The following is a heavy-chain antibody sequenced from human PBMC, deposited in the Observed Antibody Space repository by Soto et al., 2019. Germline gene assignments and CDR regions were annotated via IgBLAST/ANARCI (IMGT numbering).Heavy chain of an antibody. CDR1: GGSISSGDYY. CDR2: IYYSGST. V-gene: IGHV4-30-4*01. J-gene: IGHJ4*02. D-gene: IGHD1-7*01. Sequence: SETLSLTCTVSGGSISSGDYYWSWIRQPPGKGLEWIGYIYYSGSTYYNPSLKSRVTISVDTSKNQFSLKLSSVTAADTAVYYCAKYNWNYDTPEGAFDYWGQGTLVTVSS. CDR3: AKYNWNYDTPEGAFDY.